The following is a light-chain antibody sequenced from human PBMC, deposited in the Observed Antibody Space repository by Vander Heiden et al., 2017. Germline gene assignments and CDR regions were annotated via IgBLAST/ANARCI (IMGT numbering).Light chain of an antibody. CDR1: SSDVGGYNY. CDR3: SSYASSNTLV. J-gene: IGLJ1*01. V-gene: IGLV2-8*01. Sequence: PSASGSPGQSVTISCTGTSSDVGGYNYVSWYQQHPGNAPKVMIYEVSKRPSGVPDRFSGSKSGNTASLTVSGLQAEDEADYYCSSYASSNTLVFGTGTKLTVL. CDR2: EVS.